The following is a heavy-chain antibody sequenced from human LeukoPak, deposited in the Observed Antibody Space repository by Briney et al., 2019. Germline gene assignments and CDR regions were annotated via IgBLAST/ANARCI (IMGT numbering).Heavy chain of an antibody. V-gene: IGHV4-39*01. J-gene: IGHJ4*02. CDR3: ARSSSWRYYFDY. CDR1: GGSIRSSSYY. D-gene: IGHD6-13*01. CDR2: IYYSGST. Sequence: SETLSLTFTVSGGSIRSSSYYWGWIRQPPGKGLEWIGSIYYSGSTYYNPSLKSRVTISVDTSKNQFSLKLSSVTAADTAVYYCARSSSWRYYFDYWGQGTLVTVSS.